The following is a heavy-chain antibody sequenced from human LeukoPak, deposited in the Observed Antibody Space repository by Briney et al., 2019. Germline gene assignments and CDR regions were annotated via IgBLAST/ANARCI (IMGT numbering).Heavy chain of an antibody. Sequence: GGSLRLSCAASGFTFSSYSMNWVRQAPGKGLEWVSSISSSSSYIYYADSVKGRFTISRDNARNSLYLQMNSLRAEDTAVYYCARDRIGGFDYWGQGTLVTVSS. CDR2: ISSSSSYI. CDR1: GFTFSSYS. D-gene: IGHD3-3*01. CDR3: ARDRIGGFDY. J-gene: IGHJ4*02. V-gene: IGHV3-21*03.